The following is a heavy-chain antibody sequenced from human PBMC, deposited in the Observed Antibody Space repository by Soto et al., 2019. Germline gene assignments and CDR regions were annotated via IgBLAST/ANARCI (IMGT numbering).Heavy chain of an antibody. CDR2: INPNSGGT. CDR1: GYTFTGYY. Sequence: ASVKVSCKASGYTFTGYYMHWVRQAPGQGLEWMGWINPNSGGTNYAQKFQGRVTMTRDTSISTAYVELSRLRSDDTAVYYCARSGVGWYYYGMDVWGQGTTVTVSS. J-gene: IGHJ6*02. D-gene: IGHD3-10*01. V-gene: IGHV1-2*02. CDR3: ARSGVGWYYYGMDV.